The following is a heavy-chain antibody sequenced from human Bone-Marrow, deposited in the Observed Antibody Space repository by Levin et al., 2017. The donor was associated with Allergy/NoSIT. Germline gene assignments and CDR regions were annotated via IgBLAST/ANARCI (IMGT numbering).Heavy chain of an antibody. CDR3: ATGPYLGGPCSSTSCQFDY. CDR2: FDPEDGET. V-gene: IGHV1-24*01. Sequence: GASVKVSCKVSGYTLTELSMHWVRQAPGKGLEWMGGFDPEDGETIYAQKFQGRVTMTEDTSTDTAYMELSSLRSEDTAVYYCATGPYLGGPCSSTSCQFDYWGQGTLVTVSS. CDR1: GYTLTELS. D-gene: IGHD2-2*01. J-gene: IGHJ4*02.